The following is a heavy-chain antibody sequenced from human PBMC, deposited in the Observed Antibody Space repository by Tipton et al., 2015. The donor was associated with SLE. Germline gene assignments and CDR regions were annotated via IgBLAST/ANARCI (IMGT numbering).Heavy chain of an antibody. CDR3: AKAHTTHIAVTEV. D-gene: IGHD6-19*01. J-gene: IGHJ4*02. CDR2: ISGSGGAT. V-gene: IGHV3-23*01. Sequence: SLRLSCAVSGFTYSSSAMSWVRHAPGKGLEWVSGISGSGGATYYTDSVKGRFTISRDNSKNTLFLQMNSLRAEDTAIYYCAKAHTTHIAVTEVWGQGTLVTVSS. CDR1: GFTYSSSA.